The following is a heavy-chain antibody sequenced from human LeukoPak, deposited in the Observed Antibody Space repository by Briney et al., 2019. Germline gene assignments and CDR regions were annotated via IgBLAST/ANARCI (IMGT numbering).Heavy chain of an antibody. D-gene: IGHD5-12*01. J-gene: IGHJ4*02. CDR2: INHSGIT. CDR1: GGSFSGYY. CDR3: ATRTGYSGYY. Sequence: PSETLSLTCAVYGGSFSGYYWSWIRQPPGKGLEWIGEINHSGITNYNPSLKSRVTISVDTSKNQFSLKLSSVTAADTAVYYCATRTGYSGYYWGQGTLVTVSS. V-gene: IGHV4-34*01.